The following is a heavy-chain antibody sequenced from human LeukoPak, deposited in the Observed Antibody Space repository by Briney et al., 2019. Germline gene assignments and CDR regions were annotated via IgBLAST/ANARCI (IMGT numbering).Heavy chain of an antibody. CDR2: ISSSGSTI. CDR1: GFTFSDYY. V-gene: IGHV3-11*01. Sequence: GGSLRLSCAASGFTFSDYYMSWIRQAPGKGLEWVSYISSSGSTIYYADPVKGRFTISRDNAKNSLYLQMNSLRAEDTAAYYCARDSSPYYYYGTDVWGQGTTVTVSS. CDR3: ARDSSPYYYYGTDV. D-gene: IGHD2/OR15-2a*01. J-gene: IGHJ6*02.